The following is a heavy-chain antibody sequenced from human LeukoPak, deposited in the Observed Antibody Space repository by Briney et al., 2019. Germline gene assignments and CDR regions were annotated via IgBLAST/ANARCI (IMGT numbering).Heavy chain of an antibody. CDR3: VRDRAVSPFPHDAFDM. CDR2: INSDGRST. V-gene: IGHV3-74*01. D-gene: IGHD4-17*01. CDR1: GFTFSNYW. J-gene: IGHJ3*02. Sequence: GGSLRLSCAASGFTFSNYWMHWVRQAPGKGLVWVSRINSDGRSTKYADSVKGRFTISRDNAKNTLYLQMNSLSAEDTAVYYCVRDRAVSPFPHDAFDMWGQGTMVIVAS.